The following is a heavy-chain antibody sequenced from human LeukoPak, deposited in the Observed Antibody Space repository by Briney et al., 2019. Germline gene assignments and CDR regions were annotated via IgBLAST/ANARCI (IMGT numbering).Heavy chain of an antibody. V-gene: IGHV4-59*11. CDR2: IYYTGIT. CDR1: GDSITSHY. D-gene: IGHD3-22*01. Sequence: SETLSLTCNVSGDSITSHYWNWIRQPPGKGPEWIGYIYYTGITKYNPSLTSRVSMSVDTSKNQFFLKMNSVTAADTAVYHCARSVDYFDNTGPHMMFDYWGQGSLVTVSS. CDR3: ARSVDYFDNTGPHMMFDY. J-gene: IGHJ4*02.